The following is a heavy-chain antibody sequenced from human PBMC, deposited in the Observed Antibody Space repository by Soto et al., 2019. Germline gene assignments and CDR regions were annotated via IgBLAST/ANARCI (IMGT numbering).Heavy chain of an antibody. CDR3: AISGRNSVYFDY. J-gene: IGHJ4*02. CDR1: GGSISSGDYY. V-gene: IGHV4-30-4*01. Sequence: QVQLQESGPGLVKPSQTLSLTCTVSGGSISSGDYYWSWIRQPPGKGLEWIGYIYYSGSTYYNPPLTSRVTISVDTSMNHFSLKLSSVTAADTPVYYCAISGRNSVYFDYWGQGTLVTVSS. D-gene: IGHD4-4*01. CDR2: IYYSGST.